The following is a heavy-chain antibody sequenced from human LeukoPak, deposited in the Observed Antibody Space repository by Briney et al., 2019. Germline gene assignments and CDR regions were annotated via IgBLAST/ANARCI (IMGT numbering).Heavy chain of an antibody. CDR1: GYTLTELS. D-gene: IGHD2-15*01. CDR3: PTAVSVVAAKDNDAFDI. J-gene: IGHJ3*02. CDR2: FDPEDGET. V-gene: IGHV1-24*01. Sequence: GASVKVSCKVSGYTLTELSMHWVRQAPGKGLEWMGGFDPEDGETIYAQKFQGRVTMTEDTSTDTAYMELSSLRSEDTAVYYCPTAVSVVAAKDNDAFDIWGQGTMVTVSS.